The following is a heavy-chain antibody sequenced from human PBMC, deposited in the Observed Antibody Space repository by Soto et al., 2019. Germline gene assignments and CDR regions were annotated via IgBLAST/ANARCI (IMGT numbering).Heavy chain of an antibody. CDR2: VWYDGDNK. J-gene: IGHJ4*02. CDR3: ARDIDRYSYGLDY. V-gene: IGHV3-33*01. D-gene: IGHD5-18*01. Sequence: PGGSLRLSCAASGFTVSTYAMHCVRQAPGKGPEWVAVVWYDGDNKYYADSVKGRFTISRDNSKNTLYLQMNSLRAEETAVYYCARDIDRYSYGLDYWGQGTLVTVSS. CDR1: GFTVSTYA.